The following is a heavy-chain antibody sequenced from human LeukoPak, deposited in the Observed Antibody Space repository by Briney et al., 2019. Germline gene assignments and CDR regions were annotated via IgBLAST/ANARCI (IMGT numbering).Heavy chain of an antibody. J-gene: IGHJ4*02. CDR3: AGGARRPQPFDY. CDR2: IYIGGST. Sequence: PRGCLRLACAVSGLTVRSNYVSSVRQAPGKGLGWGSVIYIGGSTYYADSANGRFTISRDKSKNTLYLQKNSLNAEDTAVYYCAGGARRPQPFDYRGQGTLVTV. CDR1: GLTVRSNY. V-gene: IGHV3-66*01. D-gene: IGHD2-2*01.